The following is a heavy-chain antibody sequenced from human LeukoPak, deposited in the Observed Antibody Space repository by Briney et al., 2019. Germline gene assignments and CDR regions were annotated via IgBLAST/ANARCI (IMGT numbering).Heavy chain of an antibody. CDR2: ISISGGST. J-gene: IGHJ4*02. V-gene: IGHV3-23*01. CDR3: AKGLIFSPPIVVVPAAPGDY. D-gene: IGHD2-2*01. Sequence: GGSLRLSCAASGVTFTNYAMTWVRQAPGKGLEWVSGISISGGSTDYADSVKGRFTISRDNSKNTLYLQMNSLRAEDTAVYYCAKGLIFSPPIVVVPAAPGDYWGQGTLVTVSS. CDR1: GVTFTNYA.